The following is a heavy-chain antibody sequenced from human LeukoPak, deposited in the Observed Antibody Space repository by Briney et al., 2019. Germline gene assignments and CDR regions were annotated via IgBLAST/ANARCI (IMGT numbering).Heavy chain of an antibody. V-gene: IGHV1-2*02. D-gene: IGHD7-27*01. CDR3: ARSGDPRGALDY. Sequence: VASVKVSCKASGGTFSSYAISWVRQAPGQGLEWMGWINPNSGGTNYAQKFQGRVTMTRDTSISTAYMELSRLRSDDTAVYYCARSGDPRGALDYWGQGTLVTVSS. CDR2: INPNSGGT. J-gene: IGHJ4*02. CDR1: GGTFSSYA.